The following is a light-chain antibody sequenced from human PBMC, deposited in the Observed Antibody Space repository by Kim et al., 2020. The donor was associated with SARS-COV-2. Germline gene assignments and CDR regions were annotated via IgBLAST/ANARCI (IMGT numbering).Light chain of an antibody. V-gene: IGKV1-5*03. J-gene: IGKJ1*01. Sequence: DIQMTQSPSTLSASVGDRVTITCRASQSISTWLAWYQQKPGKAPKLLIYKASTLQSGVPSRFSGSGSGTEFTLTISSLQPDDSATYYCQQYTTYLFGQGTKVDIK. CDR1: QSISTW. CDR2: KAS. CDR3: QQYTTYL.